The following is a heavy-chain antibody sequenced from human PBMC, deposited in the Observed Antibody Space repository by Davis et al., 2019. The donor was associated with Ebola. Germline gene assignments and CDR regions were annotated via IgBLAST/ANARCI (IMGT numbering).Heavy chain of an antibody. Sequence: GESLKISCAASGFTFSSYAMSWVRQAPGKGLEWVSAISGSGGSTYYADSVKGRFTISRDNSKNTLYLQMNSLRAEDTAVYYCAKVYAVALGSMDVWGQGTTVTVSS. J-gene: IGHJ6*02. CDR1: GFTFSSYA. D-gene: IGHD6-19*01. V-gene: IGHV3-23*01. CDR3: AKVYAVALGSMDV. CDR2: ISGSGGST.